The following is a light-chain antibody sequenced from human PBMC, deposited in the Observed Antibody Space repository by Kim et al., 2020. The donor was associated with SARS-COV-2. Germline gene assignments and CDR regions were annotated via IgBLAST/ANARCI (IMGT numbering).Light chain of an antibody. CDR1: NIGSNS. J-gene: IGLJ1*01. Sequence: SYELTQPPSVSVAPGKTARITCGGDNIGSNSVHWYQKKSGQAPVLVMYFDSDRPAEIPERFSVSKSGNTATLTINKVEAGDEADYYCQVWDTSSDYQYVFGTGTKVTVL. V-gene: IGLV3-21*04. CDR2: FDS. CDR3: QVWDTSSDYQYV.